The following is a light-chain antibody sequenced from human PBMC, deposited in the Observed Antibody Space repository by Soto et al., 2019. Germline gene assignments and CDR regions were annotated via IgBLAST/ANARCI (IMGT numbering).Light chain of an antibody. Sequence: ERVMTQSPAALSVSLGERATLSCRASQSVDNKLAWYQFKPGQAPRLLIYGASTRATGVPTRFSGSGSGTEFPLTIGSLQSEDFAVYYCLQYYGWPNTFGQGTEVEIK. CDR1: QSVDNK. CDR2: GAS. J-gene: IGKJ1*01. CDR3: LQYYGWPNT. V-gene: IGKV3-15*01.